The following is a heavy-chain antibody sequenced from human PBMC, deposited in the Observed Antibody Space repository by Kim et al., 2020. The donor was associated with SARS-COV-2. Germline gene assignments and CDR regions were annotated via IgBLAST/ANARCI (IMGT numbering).Heavy chain of an antibody. CDR3: ARAPSGSYQHYYDD. J-gene: IGHJ4*02. D-gene: IGHD1-26*01. Sequence: YNPPLKSRATISVDTCKNQFSLRRTAVTAADTAVYYCARAPSGSYQHYYDDWGQGTVVTVSS. V-gene: IGHV4-59*01.